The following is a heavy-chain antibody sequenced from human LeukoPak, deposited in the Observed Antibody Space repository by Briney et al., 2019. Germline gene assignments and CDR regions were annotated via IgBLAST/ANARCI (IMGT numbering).Heavy chain of an antibody. CDR1: GLISYA. J-gene: IGHJ4*02. CDR2: IWYDESNK. D-gene: IGHD6-13*01. V-gene: IGHV3-33*01. CDR3: ARDGFSSSWYGRALDY. Sequence: PGGSLRLSWQAPGLISYARHWVRRAPGKGLEWVAVIWYDESNKYYADSVKGRFTISRDNSRNTLYLQMNSLRVEDTAVYYCARDGFSSSWYGRALDYWGQGTLVTVSS.